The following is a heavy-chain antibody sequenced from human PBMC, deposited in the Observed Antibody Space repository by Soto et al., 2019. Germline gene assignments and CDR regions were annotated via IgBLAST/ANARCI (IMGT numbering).Heavy chain of an antibody. D-gene: IGHD6-6*01. CDR3: ARSKYSISSFDY. CDR1: GFSLSTDDVG. J-gene: IGHJ4*02. V-gene: IGHV2-5*02. CDR2: IYWDDDK. Sequence: SGPTLVNPKQTLTLTCTFSGFSLSTDDVGVGWIRQPPGKALDWLAVIYWDDDKRYSPSLKSRLTITKDTSKIQVLLTMTNMDPVXTATYFCARSKYSISSFDYWGQGALVTVSS.